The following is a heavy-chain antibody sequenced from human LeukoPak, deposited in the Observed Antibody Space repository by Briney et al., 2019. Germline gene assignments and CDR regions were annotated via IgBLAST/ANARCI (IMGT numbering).Heavy chain of an antibody. V-gene: IGHV3-23*01. CDR3: AKSTGSVFVY. D-gene: IGHD1-1*01. J-gene: IGHJ4*02. Sequence: PGGSLRLSCAASGFTFSSYSMNWVRQAPGKGLEWVSAISGSGGSTYYADSVKGRFTISRDNSKNTLYLQMNSLRAEDTAVYYCAKSTGSVFVYWGQGTLVTVSS. CDR1: GFTFSSYS. CDR2: ISGSGGST.